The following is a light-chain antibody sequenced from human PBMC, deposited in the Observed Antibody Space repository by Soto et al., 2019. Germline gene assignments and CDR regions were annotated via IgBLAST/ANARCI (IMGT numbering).Light chain of an antibody. CDR1: QSISNW. J-gene: IGKJ2*01. CDR3: QQYNSYYT. V-gene: IGKV1-5*03. CDR2: RAS. Sequence: DIQMTQSPSTLSASVGDRVTITCRASQSISNWLAWYQQKPGKAPNLLIYRASSLECGVPSRFSGSGSGTEFTLTISSLQPDDFATYSCQQYNSYYTFGPGTKVEIK.